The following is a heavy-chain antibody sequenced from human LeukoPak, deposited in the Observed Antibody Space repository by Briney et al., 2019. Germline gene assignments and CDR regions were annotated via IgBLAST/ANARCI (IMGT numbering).Heavy chain of an antibody. CDR1: GFTVSCNY. Sequence: PGASLRVSCAASGFTVSCNYMSWVRQAPGKGLEWVSVISSGGSTYYADSVKGRFTISRDNSMNTLYLQMNSLRPEDTAVYYCARYVLRLLEWSENYYYMDVWGKGTTVTVSS. CDR2: ISSGGST. J-gene: IGHJ6*03. CDR3: ARYVLRLLEWSENYYYMDV. D-gene: IGHD3-3*01. V-gene: IGHV3-53*01.